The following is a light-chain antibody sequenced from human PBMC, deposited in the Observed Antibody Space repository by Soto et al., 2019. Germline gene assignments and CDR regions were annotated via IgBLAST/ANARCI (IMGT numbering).Light chain of an antibody. CDR3: SSYASSSPFV. J-gene: IGLJ1*01. CDR2: GVS. Sequence: QSALTQPASVSGSPGQSITISCTGTGSDVGGYKYVSWYQQLPGKAPKLMIYGVSYRPSGVSGRFSGSKSGNTASLIISGLQAEDEADYYCSSYASSSPFVFGTGTKVTVL. V-gene: IGLV2-14*01. CDR1: GSDVGGYKY.